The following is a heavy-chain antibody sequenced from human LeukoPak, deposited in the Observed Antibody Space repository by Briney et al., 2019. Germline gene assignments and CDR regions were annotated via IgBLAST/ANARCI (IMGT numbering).Heavy chain of an antibody. CDR1: GYSISSGYQ. D-gene: IGHD2-2*01. CDR2: IYHSGSA. CDR3: ARDPRWLTPDCTSTSCYENYFDP. Sequence: SETLSLTCAVSGYSISSGYQWAWIRQSPGKGLEWIGSIYHSGSAHYNPSLKSRVTISVETSKNQFSLKMYSVSAADTAVYYCARDPRWLTPDCTSTSCYENYFDPWGQGTLVTVSS. V-gene: IGHV4-38-2*02. J-gene: IGHJ5*02.